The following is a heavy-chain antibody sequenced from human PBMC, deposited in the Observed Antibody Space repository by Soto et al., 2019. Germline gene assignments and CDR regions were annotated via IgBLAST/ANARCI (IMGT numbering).Heavy chain of an antibody. CDR2: IYYSGST. D-gene: IGHD6-13*01. Sequence: SEALSLTCTFSCGSISSSSYYWGFVLQRPLKGLEWIGSIYYSGSTYYNPSLKSRVTISVDTSKNQFSLKLSSVTAADTAVYYCARSRGLIAAAAAYFDYWGQGTLVTVSS. V-gene: IGHV4-39*01. CDR3: ARSRGLIAAAAAYFDY. CDR1: CGSISSSSYY. J-gene: IGHJ4*02.